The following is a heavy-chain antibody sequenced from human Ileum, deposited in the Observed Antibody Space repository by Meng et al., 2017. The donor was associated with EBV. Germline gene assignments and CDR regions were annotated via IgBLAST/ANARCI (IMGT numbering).Heavy chain of an antibody. J-gene: IGHJ4*02. V-gene: IGHV4-4*02. D-gene: IGHD3-10*01. CDR3: ATFHHDGSAVYRDY. CDR1: GGSTISIYW. Sequence: QVSLQESGPGLVKPSGTLFLTCSVSGGSTISIYWWSWVRQAPGKGLEWIGKIYHGGCINNYPSLKRRVTISIGESKNQFSLRLPCGTAAETAVYYCATFHHDGSAVYRDYWGQGTLVTVSS. CDR2: IYHGGCI.